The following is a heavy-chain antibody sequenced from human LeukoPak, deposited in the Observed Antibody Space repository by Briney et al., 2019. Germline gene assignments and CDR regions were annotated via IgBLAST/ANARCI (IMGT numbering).Heavy chain of an antibody. D-gene: IGHD6-13*01. J-gene: IGHJ4*02. V-gene: IGHV1-8*03. CDR3: ARGHSSTPFDY. CDR1: GYTFTSYD. Sequence: GASVKVSCKASGYTFTSYDINWVRQATGQGLEWMGWMNPDSGNTGYAQKFQGRVTITRNTSISTAYMELSSLRSEDTAVYYCARGHSSTPFDYWGQGTLVTVSS. CDR2: MNPDSGNT.